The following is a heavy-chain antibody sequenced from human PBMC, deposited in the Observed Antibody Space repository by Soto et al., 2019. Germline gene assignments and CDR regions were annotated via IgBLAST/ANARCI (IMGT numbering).Heavy chain of an antibody. D-gene: IGHD4-17*01. V-gene: IGHV4-4*07. CDR2: IYTSGST. Sequence: QVQLQESGPGLVKASETLSLTCTVSGGSISSYYWSWIRQPAGKGLEWIGRIYTSGSTNYFPSLNSRVTMSVDTSNNQFSLQLSSVTAADTAVYFCARDSGDYQGFYYWGQGTLCTVSS. CDR1: GGSISSYY. CDR3: ARDSGDYQGFYY. J-gene: IGHJ4*02.